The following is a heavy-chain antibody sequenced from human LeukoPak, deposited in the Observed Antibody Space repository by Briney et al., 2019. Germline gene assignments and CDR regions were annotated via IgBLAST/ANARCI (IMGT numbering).Heavy chain of an antibody. Sequence: SQTLSLTCAISGDSVSSNSAAWNWIRQSPSRGLEWLGRTYYRSKWYKDYSVSVKSRITINPDTSKNQFSLHLNSVTPEDTAVYYCARYSAVAGHFYWSFDLWGRGTLVTVSS. J-gene: IGHJ2*01. D-gene: IGHD6-19*01. CDR3: ARYSAVAGHFYWSFDL. V-gene: IGHV6-1*01. CDR1: GDSVSSNSAA. CDR2: TYYRSKWYK.